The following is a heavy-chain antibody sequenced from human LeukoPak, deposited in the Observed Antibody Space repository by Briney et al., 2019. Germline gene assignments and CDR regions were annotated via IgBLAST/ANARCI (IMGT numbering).Heavy chain of an antibody. D-gene: IGHD2-2*01. V-gene: IGHV4-34*01. J-gene: IGHJ5*01. Sequence: PSETLSLTCAVYGGSFSGYYWSWIRQPPGKGLEWIGEINHSGSTNYNPSLKSRVTISVDTSKNQFSLKLSSVTAADTAVYYCARVACSSTSCYYGKDWFDSWGQGTLVTVSS. CDR1: GGSFSGYY. CDR2: INHSGST. CDR3: ARVACSSTSCYYGKDWFDS.